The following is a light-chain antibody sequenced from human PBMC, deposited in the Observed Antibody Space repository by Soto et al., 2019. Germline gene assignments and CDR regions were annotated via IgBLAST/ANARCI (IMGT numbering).Light chain of an antibody. CDR2: GAS. CDR3: QQSYTAPQT. Sequence: DIQMTQSPSSLSASVGDTISITCRSFQTISKSLNWYQQRPGKAPKLLIFGASNLQGGVPSRFSGSGSGTDFTLTISSLHPEDFATYYCQQSYTAPQTFGQGTKVDIK. CDR1: QTISKS. V-gene: IGKV1-39*01. J-gene: IGKJ1*01.